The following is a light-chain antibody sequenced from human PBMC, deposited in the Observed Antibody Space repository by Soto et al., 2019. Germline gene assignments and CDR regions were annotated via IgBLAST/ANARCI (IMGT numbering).Light chain of an antibody. CDR3: AAWDDRLNGVV. J-gene: IGLJ2*01. CDR1: SSNIGNNV. CDR2: YDD. Sequence: QSVLTQPPSVSEAPRQRVTMSCSGSSSNIGNNVVSWYQQLPGKAPKLLIHYDDVLPSGVSHRFSGSKSGTSASLAISGLQSGDEADYYCAAWDDRLNGVVFGGGTQLTVL. V-gene: IGLV1-36*01.